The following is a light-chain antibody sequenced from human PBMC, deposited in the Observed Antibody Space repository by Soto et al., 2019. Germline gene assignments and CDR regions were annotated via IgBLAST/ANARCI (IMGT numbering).Light chain of an antibody. V-gene: IGLV1-51*01. CDR2: DTN. Sequence: QSVLTQPPSVSAAPAQKVTISCSGGSSNIGNNYVSWYQHFPGTAPKLLIDDTNKRPAGIPDRVSASKSGTSASLGITGLQTGAEADYYCATWDSSLRAVVFGGRTKLTVL. CDR1: SSNIGNNY. J-gene: IGLJ2*01. CDR3: ATWDSSLRAVV.